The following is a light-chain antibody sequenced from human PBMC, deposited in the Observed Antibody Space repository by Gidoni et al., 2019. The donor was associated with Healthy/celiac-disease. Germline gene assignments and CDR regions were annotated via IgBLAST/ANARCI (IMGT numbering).Light chain of an antibody. V-gene: IGKV1-39*01. Sequence: DIQMNQSPSSLSASVGDRVTITCRDSQSISSYLNWYQQKPGKAPKLLIYAASSLQSGVPSRFSGSGSGTDFTLTISSLQPEDFATYYCQPSDSTPRTFGQGTKVEIK. CDR3: QPSDSTPRT. CDR1: QSISSY. J-gene: IGKJ1*01. CDR2: AAS.